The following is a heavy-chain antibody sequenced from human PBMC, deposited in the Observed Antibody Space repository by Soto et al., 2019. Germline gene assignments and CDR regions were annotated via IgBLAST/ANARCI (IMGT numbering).Heavy chain of an antibody. CDR1: GCTFSSYA. CDR2: IIPIFGTA. J-gene: IGHJ3*02. Sequence: SVKVSCKASGCTFSSYAISWVRQAPGQGLEWMGGIIPIFGTANYAQKFQGRVTITADESTSTAYMELSSLRSEDTAVYYCAMSGREDVTVHHRYAFDIWGQGTMVTVS. D-gene: IGHD2-21*02. CDR3: AMSGREDVTVHHRYAFDI. V-gene: IGHV1-69*13.